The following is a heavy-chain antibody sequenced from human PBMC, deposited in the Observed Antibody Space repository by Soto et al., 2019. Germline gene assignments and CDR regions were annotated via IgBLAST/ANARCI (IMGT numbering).Heavy chain of an antibody. D-gene: IGHD3-9*01. CDR1: GGSISSGGYY. CDR3: ARGGYYDILTGYYSFDY. Sequence: SETLSLTCTVSGGSISSGGYYWSWIRQHPGKGLEWIGYIYYSGSTYYNPSLKSRVTISVDTSKNQFSLKLSSVTAADTSAYFCARGGYYDILTGYYSFDYWGQGTLVTVSS. J-gene: IGHJ4*02. V-gene: IGHV4-31*03. CDR2: IYYSGST.